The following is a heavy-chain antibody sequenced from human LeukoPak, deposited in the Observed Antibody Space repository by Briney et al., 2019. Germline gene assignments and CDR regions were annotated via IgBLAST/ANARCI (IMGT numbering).Heavy chain of an antibody. CDR3: ARAMDIVVVPAANWFDP. CDR2: IYYSGST. Sequence: PSETLSLTCTVSGGSISSGGYYWSWIRQHPGKGLEWFGYIYYSGSTYYNPSLKSRVTISVDTSKNQFSLKLSSVTAADTAVYYCARAMDIVVVPAANWFDPWGQGTLVTVSS. D-gene: IGHD2-2*03. J-gene: IGHJ5*02. CDR1: GGSISSGGYY. V-gene: IGHV4-31*03.